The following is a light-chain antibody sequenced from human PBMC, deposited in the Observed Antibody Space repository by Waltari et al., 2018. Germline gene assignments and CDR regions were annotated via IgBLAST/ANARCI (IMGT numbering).Light chain of an antibody. CDR3: QHYYNWPLT. V-gene: IGKV3-15*01. CDR1: QTVGPK. CDR2: GAS. J-gene: IGKJ4*01. Sequence: EIVMTQSPTTLSVSPGKTATPSCTTSQTVGPKFAWYQQKPGQAPRLIFFGASTRATGLPARFSASGSGTEFSLTISSLQSEDSAVYFCQHYYNWPLTFGGGTRIDI.